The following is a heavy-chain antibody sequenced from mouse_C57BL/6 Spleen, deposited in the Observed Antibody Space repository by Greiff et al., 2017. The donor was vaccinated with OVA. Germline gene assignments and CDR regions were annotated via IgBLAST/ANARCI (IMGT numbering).Heavy chain of an antibody. J-gene: IGHJ2*01. D-gene: IGHD1-1*01. V-gene: IGHV1-82*01. CDR3: ARRGYGSSYDY. Sequence: QVQLQQSGPELVKPGASVKISCKASGYAFCSSWMNWVKQRPGKGLEWIGRIYPGDGDTNYNGKFKGKATLTADKSSSTAYMQLSSLTSEDSAVYFCARRGYGSSYDYWGQGTTLTVSS. CDR2: IYPGDGDT. CDR1: GYAFCSSW.